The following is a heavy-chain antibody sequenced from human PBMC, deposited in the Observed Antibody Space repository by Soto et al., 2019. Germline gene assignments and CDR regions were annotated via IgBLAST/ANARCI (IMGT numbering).Heavy chain of an antibody. CDR3: ARDDPLGGEMGAAFDI. CDR2: IYYSGST. CDR1: GGSISSYY. J-gene: IGHJ3*02. V-gene: IGHV4-59*01. Sequence: SETLSLTCTVSGGSISSYYWSWIRQPPGKGLEWIGYIYYSGSTNYNPSLKSRVTISVDTSKNQFSLKLSSVTAADTAVYYCARDDPLGGEMGAAFDIWGQGTMVTVSS. D-gene: IGHD3-10*01.